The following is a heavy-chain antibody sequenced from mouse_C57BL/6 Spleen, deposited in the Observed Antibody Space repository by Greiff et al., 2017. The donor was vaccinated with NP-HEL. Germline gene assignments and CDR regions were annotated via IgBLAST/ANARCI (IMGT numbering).Heavy chain of an antibody. D-gene: IGHD2-2*01. J-gene: IGHJ1*03. CDR2: ISSGSSTI. V-gene: IGHV5-17*01. Sequence: EVMLVESGGGLVKPGGSLKLSCAASGFTFSDYGMHWVRQAPEKGLEWVAYISSGSSTIYYADTVKGRFTISRDNAKNTLFLQLTSLRSEDTAMYYCARGLFYYGYDGWYFDVWGTGTTVTVSS. CDR1: GFTFSDYG. CDR3: ARGLFYYGYDGWYFDV.